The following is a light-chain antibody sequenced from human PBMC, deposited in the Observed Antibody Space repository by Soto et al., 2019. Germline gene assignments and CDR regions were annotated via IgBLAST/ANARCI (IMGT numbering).Light chain of an antibody. CDR3: QQQGT. J-gene: IGKJ2*01. CDR1: RFLRSSD. Sequence: EIVLTQSPGTLSLSPGESATLSCSASRFLRSSDVVWYQQKPGQAPRLLIYAASRRATGIPDRFSGSGSATEYTLPISRLEPEDSAVYYCQQQGTFGQGTKLEIK. CDR2: AAS. V-gene: IGKV3-20*01.